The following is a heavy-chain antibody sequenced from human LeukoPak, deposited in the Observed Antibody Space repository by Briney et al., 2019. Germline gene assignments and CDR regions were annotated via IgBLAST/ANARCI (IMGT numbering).Heavy chain of an antibody. Sequence: SETLSLTCTVSGGSISSYYWSWIRQPPGKGLEWIGYIYYSGSTNYNPSLKSRVTISVDTSKNQFSLKLSSVTAADTAVYYCARARYCSSISCYAFDYWGQGTLVTVSS. V-gene: IGHV4-59*01. CDR1: GGSISSYY. D-gene: IGHD2-2*01. CDR2: IYYSGST. CDR3: ARARYCSSISCYAFDY. J-gene: IGHJ4*02.